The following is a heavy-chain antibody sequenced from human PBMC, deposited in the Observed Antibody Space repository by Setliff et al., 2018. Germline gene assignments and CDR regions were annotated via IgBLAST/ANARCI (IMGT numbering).Heavy chain of an antibody. V-gene: IGHV1-18*01. Sequence: ASVKVSCKTSGFRFTNFGFSWVRQAPGQGLEWLGSISPYSGNTNYPQWLQDRVTMTIDTSTSTAYMELRSLRSDDTAIYYCAREGGDGDSSGYYPPLDYWGQGTLVTVSS. CDR3: AREGGDGDSSGYYPPLDY. J-gene: IGHJ4*02. CDR1: GFRFTNFG. D-gene: IGHD3-22*01. CDR2: ISPYSGNT.